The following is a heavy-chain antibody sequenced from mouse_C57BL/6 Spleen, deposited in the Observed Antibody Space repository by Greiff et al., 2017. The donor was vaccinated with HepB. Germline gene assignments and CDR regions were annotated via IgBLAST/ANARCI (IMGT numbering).Heavy chain of an antibody. CDR3: ARGDSSGYVGYFDY. V-gene: IGHV3-6*01. D-gene: IGHD3-2*02. Sequence: EVQLQESGPGLVKPSQSLSLTCSVTGYSITSGYYWNWIRQFPGNKLEWMGYISYDGSNNYNPSLKNRISITRDTSKNQFFLKLNSVTTEDTATYYCARGDSSGYVGYFDYWGQGTTLTVSS. CDR2: ISYDGSN. CDR1: GYSITSGYY. J-gene: IGHJ2*01.